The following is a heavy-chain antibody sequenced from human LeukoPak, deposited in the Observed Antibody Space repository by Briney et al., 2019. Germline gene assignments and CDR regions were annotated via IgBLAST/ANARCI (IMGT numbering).Heavy chain of an antibody. Sequence: ASVRVSFTPSVYTFTHYYIHWVRQAPGQGLEWMGWINPNSGGTNYAQKFQGRVTMTRDTSISTAYMELSRLRSDDTAVYYCAREEYSSSSFDYWGQGTLVTVSS. CDR1: VYTFTHYY. J-gene: IGHJ4*02. V-gene: IGHV1-2*02. CDR3: AREEYSSSSFDY. D-gene: IGHD6-13*01. CDR2: INPNSGGT.